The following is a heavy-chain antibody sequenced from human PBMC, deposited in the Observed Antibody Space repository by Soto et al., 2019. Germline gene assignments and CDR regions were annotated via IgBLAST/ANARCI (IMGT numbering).Heavy chain of an antibody. V-gene: IGHV4-39*01. CDR2: IFYLGSS. CDR3: ARHSLALRKNNWVDP. D-gene: IGHD3-3*02. J-gene: IGHJ5*02. CDR1: GDSIISSDFY. Sequence: PSETLSLTCTVSGDSIISSDFYWGWVRQPPGKGLEWIGSIFYLGSSYYNPSLKSRVTMSVDTSKNQFSLRLRSVTAADTALYFCARHSLALRKNNWVDPWGQGIMVTVSS.